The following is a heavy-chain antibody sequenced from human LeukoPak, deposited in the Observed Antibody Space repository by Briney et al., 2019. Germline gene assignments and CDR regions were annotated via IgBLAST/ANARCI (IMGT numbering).Heavy chain of an antibody. CDR3: ATAIDTPYWYFDL. V-gene: IGHV1-8*01. D-gene: IGHD2-2*02. CDR1: GYTFTSYD. CDR2: MNPNSGNT. Sequence: ASVKVSCKASGYTFTSYDINWVRQATGQGLEWMGWMNPNSGNTGYAQKFQGRVTMTRNTSISTAYMELSSLRSEDTAVYYCATAIDTPYWYFDLWGRGTLVTVSS. J-gene: IGHJ2*01.